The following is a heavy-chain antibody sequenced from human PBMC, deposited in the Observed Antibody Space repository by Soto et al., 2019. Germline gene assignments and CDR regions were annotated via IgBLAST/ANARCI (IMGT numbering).Heavy chain of an antibody. CDR1: GFTFSSYW. CDR2: IKQDGSEK. D-gene: IGHD6-13*01. Sequence: EVQLVESGGGLVQPGGSLRLSCAASGFTFSSYWMSWGRQAPGKGLEWGANIKQDGSEKYYVDSVKGRFTISRDNAKNSLYLQMNSLRAEDTAVYYCARDFDPIAPRLGWFDPWGQGTLVTVSS. V-gene: IGHV3-7*01. J-gene: IGHJ5*02. CDR3: ARDFDPIAPRLGWFDP.